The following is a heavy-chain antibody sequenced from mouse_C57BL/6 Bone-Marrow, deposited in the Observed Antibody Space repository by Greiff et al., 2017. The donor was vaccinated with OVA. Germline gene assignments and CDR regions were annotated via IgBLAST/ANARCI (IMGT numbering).Heavy chain of an antibody. D-gene: IGHD2-4*01. V-gene: IGHV2-5*01. CDR3: AKEGPYDYDGYYYAMDY. CDR1: GFSLTSSG. Sequence: VMLVESGPGLVQPSQRLSITCTVSGFSLTSSGVHWVRQSPGTGLEWLGVLWRGGSTDYNAAFMSRLSITTDNSKSHVFFKMNSLQADDTAIYYCAKEGPYDYDGYYYAMDYWGQGTSVTVSS. CDR2: LWRGGST. J-gene: IGHJ4*01.